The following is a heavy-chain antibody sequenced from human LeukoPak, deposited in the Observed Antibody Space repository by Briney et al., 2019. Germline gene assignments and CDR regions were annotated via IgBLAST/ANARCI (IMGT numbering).Heavy chain of an antibody. CDR1: GFTFSSYG. D-gene: IGHD3-3*01. CDR3: AKGRRADDFWSGYYYYYYGMDV. CDR2: ISYDGSNK. V-gene: IGHV3-30*18. J-gene: IGHJ6*02. Sequence: GGSLRLSCAASGFTFSSYGMHWVRQAPGKGLEWVAVISYDGSNKYYADSVKGRFTISGDNSKNTLYLQMNSLRAEDTAVYYCAKGRRADDFWSGYYYYYYGMDVWGQGTTVTVSS.